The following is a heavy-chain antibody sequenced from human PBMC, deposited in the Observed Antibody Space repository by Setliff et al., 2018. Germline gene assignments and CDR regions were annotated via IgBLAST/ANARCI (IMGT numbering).Heavy chain of an antibody. CDR2: IFSNDEK. J-gene: IGHJ3*02. Sequence: GSGPTLVNPTETLTLTCTVSGFSLSNARMGVSWIRQPPGKALEWLAHIFSNDEKSYSTSLKSRLTISKDTSKSQVVLTMTNMDPVDTATYYCARMDYYDSSGYYQDAFDIWGQGTMVTVS. D-gene: IGHD3-22*01. CDR3: ARMDYYDSSGYYQDAFDI. CDR1: GFSLSNARMG. V-gene: IGHV2-26*01.